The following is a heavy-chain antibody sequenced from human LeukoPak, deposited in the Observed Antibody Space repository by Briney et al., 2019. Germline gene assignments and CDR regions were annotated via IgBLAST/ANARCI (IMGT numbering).Heavy chain of an antibody. V-gene: IGHV1-69*04. CDR2: IIPILGIA. J-gene: IGHJ4*02. Sequence: SVKVSCKASGGTFSIYAISWVRQAPGQGLEWMGRIIPILGIANYAQKFQGRVTITADKSTSTAYMELSSLRSEDTAVYYCASIAAAGTPSDYWGQGTLVSVSS. D-gene: IGHD6-13*01. CDR1: GGTFSIYA. CDR3: ASIAAAGTPSDY.